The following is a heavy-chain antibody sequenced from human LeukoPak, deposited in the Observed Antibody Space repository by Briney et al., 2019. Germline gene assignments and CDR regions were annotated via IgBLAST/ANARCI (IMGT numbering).Heavy chain of an antibody. Sequence: QPGGSLRLSCAASGFTFSSYSMIWVRQAPGKGLEGVSAISCSGCSTYYADSVKGRFNISRDNSKNTLYLQMNSVRAEDTAVYYCAKPKGAYGDNDAFDIWGQGTMVTVSS. J-gene: IGHJ3*02. CDR2: ISCSGCST. V-gene: IGHV3-23*01. CDR3: AKPKGAYGDNDAFDI. D-gene: IGHD4-17*01. CDR1: GFTFSSYS.